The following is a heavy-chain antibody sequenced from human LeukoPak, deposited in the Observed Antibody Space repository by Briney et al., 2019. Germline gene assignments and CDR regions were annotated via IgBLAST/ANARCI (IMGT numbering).Heavy chain of an antibody. J-gene: IGHJ4*02. D-gene: IGHD3-22*01. V-gene: IGHV1-46*01. CDR3: ASDPSYDSSGYYLGY. CDR2: INPSGGST. CDR1: GYTFTSYY. Sequence: ASVKVSCKASGYTFTSYYMHWVRQAPGQGLEWMGIINPSGGSTSYAQKFQGRVTMTRDTSTSTVYMELSSLRSEDTAVYYCASDPSYDSSGYYLGYWGQGTLVTVSS.